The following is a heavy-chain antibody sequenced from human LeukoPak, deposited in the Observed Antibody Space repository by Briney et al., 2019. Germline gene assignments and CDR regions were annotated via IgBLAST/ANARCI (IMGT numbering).Heavy chain of an antibody. J-gene: IGHJ4*02. Sequence: SETLSLTCTVSGGSISSGYYWGWIRQPPGKGLEWIGSIYHSGSTYYNPSLKSRVTISVDTSKNQFSLKLSSVTAADTAVYYCAGADCSGGSCLKIDYWGQGTLVTVSS. CDR3: AGADCSGGSCLKIDY. D-gene: IGHD2-15*01. CDR2: IYHSGST. V-gene: IGHV4-38-2*02. CDR1: GGSISSGYY.